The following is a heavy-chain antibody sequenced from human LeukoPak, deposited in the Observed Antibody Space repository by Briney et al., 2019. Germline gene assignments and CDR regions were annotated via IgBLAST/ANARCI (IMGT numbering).Heavy chain of an antibody. CDR1: GGSISGYY. D-gene: IGHD1-7*01. J-gene: IGHJ3*02. CDR3: ARGGITGTTGAFDI. V-gene: IGHV4-4*07. CDR2: IYTSGST. Sequence: SETLSLTCTVSGGSISGYYWSWIRQPAGKGLEWIGRIYTSGSTNYNPSLKSRVTISVDTSKNQFSLKLSSVTAADTAVYYCARGGITGTTGAFDIWGQGTMATVSS.